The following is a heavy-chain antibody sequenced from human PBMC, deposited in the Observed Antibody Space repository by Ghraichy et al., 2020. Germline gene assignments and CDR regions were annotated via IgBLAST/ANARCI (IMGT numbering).Heavy chain of an antibody. CDR1: GFAFGTFG. CDR2: IRESGRNT. V-gene: IGHV3-23*01. Sequence: LSLTCAASGFAFGTFGMSWVRQAPGKGLEWVSTIRESGRNTYYAVSVKGRFTISRDTSRNTLYLKMNSLRAEDTAIYYCARGIYDLDNWGQGTLVTVSS. D-gene: IGHD3-3*01. CDR3: ARGIYDLDN. J-gene: IGHJ4*02.